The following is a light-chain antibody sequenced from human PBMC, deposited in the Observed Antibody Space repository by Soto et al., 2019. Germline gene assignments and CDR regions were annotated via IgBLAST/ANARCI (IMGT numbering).Light chain of an antibody. Sequence: QSALTQPASVSGSPGQSISISCTGSSSDVGAYNYVAWYQQKPGKAPKLLIYEVDNRPSGISHRSSGSKSGNTASLTISGLQTEDEADYYCSPYTVINTAVFGGGTKVTVL. CDR3: SPYTVINTAV. J-gene: IGLJ3*02. CDR1: SSDVGAYNY. CDR2: EVD. V-gene: IGLV2-14*01.